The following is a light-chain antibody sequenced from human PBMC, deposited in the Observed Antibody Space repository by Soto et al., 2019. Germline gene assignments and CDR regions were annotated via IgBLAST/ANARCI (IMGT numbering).Light chain of an antibody. V-gene: IGKV3-20*01. CDR2: GAS. Sequence: DIGLTQSPATLSSSPGERATLSCRASQSVNSNYLAWYQQKPGQAPRLLFFGASIRASGLPDRFSGGGSGTDFTLTISSLEPEDFAVYYCPQYGSSPVTFGQGTNVEIK. CDR1: QSVNSNY. J-gene: IGKJ1*01. CDR3: PQYGSSPVT.